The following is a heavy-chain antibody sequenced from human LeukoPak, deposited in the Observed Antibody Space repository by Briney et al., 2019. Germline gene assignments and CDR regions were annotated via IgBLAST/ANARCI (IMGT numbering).Heavy chain of an antibody. CDR2: ISTSTTYT. J-gene: IGHJ6*02. CDR3: ARDQGYCSGGSCYPYYYYYGMDV. V-gene: IGHV3-21*01. D-gene: IGHD2-15*01. Sequence: PGGSLRLSCAASGFAFSTYRMNWVRQAPGKGLEWVSSISTSTTYTYSADSVKGRFTISRDNAKNSLYLQMNSLRAEDTAVYYCARDQGYCSGGSCYPYYYYYGMDVWGQGTTVTVSS. CDR1: GFAFSTYR.